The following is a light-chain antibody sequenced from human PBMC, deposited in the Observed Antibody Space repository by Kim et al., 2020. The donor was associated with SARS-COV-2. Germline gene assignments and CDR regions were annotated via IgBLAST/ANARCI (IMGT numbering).Light chain of an antibody. CDR1: TLPKKQ. V-gene: IGLV3-25*03. CDR2: KDN. J-gene: IGLJ1*01. CDR3: QSADGSGTYV. Sequence: VSPGKTARITCSGDTLPKKQTYWYQQKSGQAPLLVIYKDNERPSGIPGRFSGSSSGTTVTLTISGVQAEDDADYYCQSADGSGTYVFGTGTKVTVL.